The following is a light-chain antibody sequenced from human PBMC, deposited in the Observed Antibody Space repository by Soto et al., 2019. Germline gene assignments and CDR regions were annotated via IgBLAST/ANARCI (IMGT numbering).Light chain of an antibody. V-gene: IGLV2-23*01. CDR1: NSNYNL. Sequence: QSVLTQPASVSGSPGQSITISCTGTNSNYNLVSWYQQHPGKAPKLMIYEDIKRPSGISNRFSGSKSGNTASLTISGLQADDEARYYCLSYAGLHTSWVFGGGTQLTV. J-gene: IGLJ3*02. CDR2: EDI. CDR3: LSYAGLHTSWV.